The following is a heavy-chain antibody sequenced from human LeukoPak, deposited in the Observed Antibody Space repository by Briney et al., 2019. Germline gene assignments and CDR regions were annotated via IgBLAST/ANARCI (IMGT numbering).Heavy chain of an antibody. CDR2: ISAYNGNT. D-gene: IGHD1-26*01. V-gene: IGHV1-18*01. CDR1: GYTFTNYV. Sequence: ASVEVSCKASGYTFTNYVINWVRQASGQGLEWMGWISAYNGNTNYAQKLQGRVTMTTDTSTSTAYMELRSLRSDDTAVYYCARTYEEWDRYYYMDVWGKGTTVTVSS. CDR3: ARTYEEWDRYYYMDV. J-gene: IGHJ6*03.